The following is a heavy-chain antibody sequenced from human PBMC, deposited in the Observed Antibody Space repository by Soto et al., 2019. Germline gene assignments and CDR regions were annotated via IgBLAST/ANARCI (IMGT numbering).Heavy chain of an antibody. CDR3: ARQGFGALHGLVDV. CDR1: GGSISSYH. V-gene: IGHV4-59*08. D-gene: IGHD3-10*01. J-gene: IGHJ6*02. Sequence: QVQLQESGPGLVKPSETLSLSCTVSGGSISSYHWSWIRQTPGKGLEWIGYVHYSWGSNYNPSLKSRAAISLDTSKSQVSMKLTSVTATDTAVYYGARQGFGALHGLVDVGGQGTTVTVSS. CDR2: VHYSWGS.